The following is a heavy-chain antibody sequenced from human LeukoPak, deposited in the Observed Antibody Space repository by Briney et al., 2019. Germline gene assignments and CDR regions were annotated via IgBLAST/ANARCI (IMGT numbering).Heavy chain of an antibody. CDR1: GYTFTGYY. CDR2: INPNSGGT. J-gene: IGHJ4*02. V-gene: IGHV1-2*02. D-gene: IGHD3-10*01. Sequence: ASVEVSCKASGYTFTGYYMHWVRQAPGQGLEWMGWINPNSGGTNYAQEFQGRVTMTRDTSISTAYMELSRLRSDDTAVYYCARAVRTVYYFDYWGQGTLVTVSS. CDR3: ARAVRTVYYFDY.